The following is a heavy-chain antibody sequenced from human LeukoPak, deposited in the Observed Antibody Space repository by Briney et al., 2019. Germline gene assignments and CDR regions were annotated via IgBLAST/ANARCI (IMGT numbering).Heavy chain of an antibody. CDR1: GFTFSDYY. CDR2: ISSSGSTI. J-gene: IGHJ4*02. V-gene: IGHV3-11*01. D-gene: IGHD6-13*01. CDR3: ARVRYSSSWYCFDY. Sequence: GGSLRLSCAASGFTFSDYYMSWIRQAPGKGLEWVSYISSSGSTIYYADSVKGRFTISRDNAKNSLYLQMNSLRAEDTAVYYCARVRYSSSWYCFDYWGQGTLVTVSS.